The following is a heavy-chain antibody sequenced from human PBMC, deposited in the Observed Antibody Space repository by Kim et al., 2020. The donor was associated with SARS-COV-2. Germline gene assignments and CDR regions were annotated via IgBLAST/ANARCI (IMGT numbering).Heavy chain of an antibody. CDR1: GGSFSGYY. CDR3: ARLPRIAAAGRASGY. Sequence: SETLSLTCAVYGGSFSGYYWSWIRQPPGKGLEWIGEINHSGSTNYNPSLKSRVTISVDTSKNQFSLKLSSVTAADTAVYYCARLPRIAAAGRASGYWGQGTLVTVSS. V-gene: IGHV4-34*01. J-gene: IGHJ4*02. D-gene: IGHD6-13*01. CDR2: INHSGST.